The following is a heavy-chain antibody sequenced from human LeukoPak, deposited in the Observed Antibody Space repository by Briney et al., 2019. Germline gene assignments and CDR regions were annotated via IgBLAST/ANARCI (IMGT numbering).Heavy chain of an antibody. Sequence: PGGSLRLSCAASGFTFTSYDMSWVRQAPGKGLEWFSAISGSGGSTYYAVSVKGRFTISRDNSKNTLYLQMNSLRAEDTAVYYCAKESIAAAGTYYYYYGMDVWGQGTTVTVSS. J-gene: IGHJ6*02. CDR3: AKESIAAAGTYYYYYGMDV. V-gene: IGHV3-23*01. CDR2: ISGSGGST. D-gene: IGHD6-13*01. CDR1: GFTFTSYD.